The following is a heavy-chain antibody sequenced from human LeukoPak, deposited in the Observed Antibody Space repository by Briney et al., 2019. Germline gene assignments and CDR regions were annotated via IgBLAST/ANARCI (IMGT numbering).Heavy chain of an antibody. CDR3: ARGVTRYCSSTSCYYFDY. V-gene: IGHV3-33*01. CDR2: IWYDGSNK. J-gene: IGHJ4*02. D-gene: IGHD2-2*01. Sequence: GGSLRLSCAASRFTFSSYGMHWVRQAPGKGLEWVAVIWYDGSNKYYADSVKGRFTISRDNSKHTLYLQINSLRAEDTAVYYCARGVTRYCSSTSCYYFDYWGQGTLVTVSS. CDR1: RFTFSSYG.